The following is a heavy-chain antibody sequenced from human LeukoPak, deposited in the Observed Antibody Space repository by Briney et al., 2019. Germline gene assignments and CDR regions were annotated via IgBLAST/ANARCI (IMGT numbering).Heavy chain of an antibody. CDR2: ISYDGSNK. Sequence: GGSLRLSCAASGFTFSSYAMHWVRQAPGKGLEWVAVISYDGSNKYYADSVKGRFTISRDNSKSTVHLQMNSLRPEDMAVYYCAKAAGKENGYDFYFEYWGQGTLVTVSS. CDR3: AKAAGKENGYDFYFEY. D-gene: IGHD3-3*01. CDR1: GFTFSSYA. V-gene: IGHV3-30-3*01. J-gene: IGHJ4*02.